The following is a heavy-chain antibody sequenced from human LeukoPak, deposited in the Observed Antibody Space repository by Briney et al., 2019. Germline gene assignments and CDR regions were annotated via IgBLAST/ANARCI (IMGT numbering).Heavy chain of an antibody. CDR3: APGYSSTWYYFDY. CDR2: ISHSGGT. Sequence: PSETLSLTCTVSGDSIRSCYWSWVRQPPGKGLEGMGYISHSGGTNHNPSLTRRGTISAGTSKDQFSLKLASVTAADTAVYYCAPGYSSTWYYFDYWGQGTLVTVSS. J-gene: IGHJ4*02. V-gene: IGHV4-59*01. CDR1: GDSIRSCY. D-gene: IGHD6-13*01.